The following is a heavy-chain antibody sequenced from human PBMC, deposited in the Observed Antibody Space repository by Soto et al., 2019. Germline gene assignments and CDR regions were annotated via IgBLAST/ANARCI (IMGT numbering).Heavy chain of an antibody. CDR1: GGSFSGYY. Sequence: PSETLSLTCAVYGGSFSGYYWNWIRQPPGKGLEWIGVIDHSGYTNYKPSLKSRVTISVDTSKKQFSLRLTSVTAADTAVYYCARVRDWFDPWGQGTLVTVSS. V-gene: IGHV4-34*01. CDR3: ARVRDWFDP. D-gene: IGHD3-3*01. J-gene: IGHJ5*02. CDR2: IDHSGYT.